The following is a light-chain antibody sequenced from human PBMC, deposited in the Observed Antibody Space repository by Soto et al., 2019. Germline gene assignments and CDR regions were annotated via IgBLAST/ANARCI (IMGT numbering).Light chain of an antibody. Sequence: EIVLTQSPGTLSLSPGERATLSCRASQSVSSSYLAWYQQKPGQAPRLLIYGASGRATGIPDRFSGSGSGTDFTLTISRLEPEDFAVYYCQQYGSSLFTFGPGTKVHIK. CDR2: GAS. J-gene: IGKJ3*01. CDR1: QSVSSSY. CDR3: QQYGSSLFT. V-gene: IGKV3-20*01.